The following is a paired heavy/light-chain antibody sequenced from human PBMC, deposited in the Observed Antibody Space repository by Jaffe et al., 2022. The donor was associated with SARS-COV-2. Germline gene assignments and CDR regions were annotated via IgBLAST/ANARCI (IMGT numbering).Light chain of an antibody. CDR1: QSISRS. CDR3: QQTYKTPYT. J-gene: IGKJ2*01. Sequence: DVQMTQSPTSLSASPGDRVTITCRASQSISRSLNWYHQRPGQAPTLLIYGASNLQSGVPSRFSGSGSGTDFTLTISGLQPEDSATYYCQQTYKTPYTFGQGTKLEIK. CDR2: GAS. V-gene: IGKV1-39*01.
Heavy chain of an antibody. CDR2: ISTNTGNP. V-gene: IGHV7-4-1*02. Sequence: QVQLVQSGSELKKPGASVRVSCEASGYNFTSNVMNWVRQAPGQGLEWMGWISTNTGNPTYAQDFTGRFVFSVDTSVTTAYLQISSLRADDSAVYYCARGAAAGAAYHYYYFMDVWGKGTTVTVSS. D-gene: IGHD6-13*01. CDR1: GYNFTSNV. CDR3: ARGAAAGAAYHYYYFMDV. J-gene: IGHJ6*03.